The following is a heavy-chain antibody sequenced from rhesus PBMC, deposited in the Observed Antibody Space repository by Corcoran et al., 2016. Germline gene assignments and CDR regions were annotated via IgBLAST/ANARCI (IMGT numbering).Heavy chain of an antibody. CDR3: AREGGNSFDY. V-gene: IGHV4-127*01. J-gene: IGHJ4*01. CDR2: SSYIGAR. Sequence: QVQLQESGPGLVKPSETLSLTCAVSGYSISSGYGWSWIRQPPGKGLGWIGYSSYIGARYSTPSFTIRVTISIDPSKTQFSLKLSSVTAADTAVYYCAREGGNSFDYWGQGVLVTVSS. D-gene: IGHD4-35*01. CDR1: GYSISSGYG.